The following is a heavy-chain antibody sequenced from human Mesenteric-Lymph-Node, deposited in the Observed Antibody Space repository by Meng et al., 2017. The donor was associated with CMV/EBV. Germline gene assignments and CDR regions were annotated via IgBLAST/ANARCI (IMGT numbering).Heavy chain of an antibody. Sequence: GESLKISCVASGFTFSSYWMHWVRQAPGKGLVWVSRINSDGSSTSYADSVKGRFTISRDNAKNTLYLQMNSLRAEDTAVYYCARARGYFDYWGQGTLVTVSS. D-gene: IGHD3-10*01. V-gene: IGHV3-74*01. CDR2: INSDGSST. CDR1: GFTFSSYW. CDR3: ARARGYFDY. J-gene: IGHJ4*02.